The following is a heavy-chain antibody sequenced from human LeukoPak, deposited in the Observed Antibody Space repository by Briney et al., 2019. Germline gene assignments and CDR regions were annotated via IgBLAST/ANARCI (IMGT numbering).Heavy chain of an antibody. V-gene: IGHV1-2*02. J-gene: IGHJ3*02. D-gene: IGHD5-18*01. CDR2: INFNSGGT. CDR3: ARGRIHSWSDAFDI. CDR1: GYTFIGHY. Sequence: ASVNVSCKASGYTFIGHYMHWVRQAPGQGLEWMGWINFNSGGTKYAQKFQGSVIMTRDTSISTAYMELSRLKSDDTAVYYCARGRIHSWSDAFDIWGQGTTVTASS.